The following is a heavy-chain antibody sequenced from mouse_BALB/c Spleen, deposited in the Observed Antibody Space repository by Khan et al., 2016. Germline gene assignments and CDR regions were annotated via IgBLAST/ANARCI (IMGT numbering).Heavy chain of an antibody. V-gene: IGHV14-3*02. CDR1: AFNIKDTY. Sequence: VQLQQSGAELVKPGASVKLSCTASAFNIKDTYMHWVKQRPEQGLEWIGRIDPANGNTKYDPKFQGKATITADTSSNTAYLQLSSLTSEDTAVYYGASAPYEYDVGVAYWGQGTLVTVSA. J-gene: IGHJ3*01. D-gene: IGHD2-4*01. CDR2: IDPANGNT. CDR3: ASAPYEYDVGVAY.